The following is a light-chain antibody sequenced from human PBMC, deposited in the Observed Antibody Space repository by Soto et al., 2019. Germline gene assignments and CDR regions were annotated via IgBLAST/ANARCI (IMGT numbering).Light chain of an antibody. CDR2: GNS. Sequence: QSVLTQPPSVSGAPGQRVTISCTGSSSNIGARYDVHWYQQLPGTAPKLLTYGNSNRPSGVPDRFSGSKSGTSASLAITGLQAEDEADYYCQSYDTSLSARVVFGGGTKLTVL. V-gene: IGLV1-40*01. J-gene: IGLJ2*01. CDR3: QSYDTSLSARVV. CDR1: SSNIGARYD.